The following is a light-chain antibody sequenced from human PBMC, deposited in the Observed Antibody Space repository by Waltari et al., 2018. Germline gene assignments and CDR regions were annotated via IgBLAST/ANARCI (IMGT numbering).Light chain of an antibody. CDR2: GAS. CDR1: QTVGTK. CDR3: QHYYNWPLT. Sequence: EIVMTQSPTTLSVSPGKTATLSCTTSQTVGTKLAWYQQKPAQAPRLIIFGASTRATGLPARFSASGSGTEFSLTISSLQSEDSAVYFCQHYYNWPLTFGGGTRIDI. J-gene: IGKJ4*01. V-gene: IGKV3-15*01.